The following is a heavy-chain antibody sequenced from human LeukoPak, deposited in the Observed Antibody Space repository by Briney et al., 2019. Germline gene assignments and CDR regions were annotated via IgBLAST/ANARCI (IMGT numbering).Heavy chain of an antibody. V-gene: IGHV1-69*04. CDR1: GGTFSSYA. CDR3: ARTAGYSGSRALDYFDY. D-gene: IGHD5-12*01. Sequence: SVKVSCKAPGGTFSSYAISWVRQAPGQGLEWMGRIIPILGIANYAQKFQGRVTITADKSTSTAYMELSSLRSGDTAVYYCARTAGYSGSRALDYFDYWGQGTLVTVSS. CDR2: IIPILGIA. J-gene: IGHJ4*02.